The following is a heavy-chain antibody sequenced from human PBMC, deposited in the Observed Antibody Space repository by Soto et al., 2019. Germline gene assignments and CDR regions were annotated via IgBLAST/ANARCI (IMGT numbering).Heavy chain of an antibody. D-gene: IGHD3-22*01. V-gene: IGHV1-69*13. CDR3: AREGAYYYDSSGPQKNYYYYGMDV. Sequence: ASVKVSCKASGGTFSSYAISWVRQAPGQGLEWMGGIIPIFGTANYAQKFQGRVTITADESTSTAYMELSSLRSEDTAVYYCAREGAYYYDSSGPQKNYYYYGMDVWGQGTTVTVS. J-gene: IGHJ6*02. CDR1: GGTFSSYA. CDR2: IIPIFGTA.